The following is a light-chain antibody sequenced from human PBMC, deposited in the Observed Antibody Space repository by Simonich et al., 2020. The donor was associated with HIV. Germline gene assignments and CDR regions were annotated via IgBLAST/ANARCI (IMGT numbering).Light chain of an antibody. J-gene: IGKJ1*01. Sequence: DIVVTQSPDSLAVSLGERATINCKSSQSVLYSSNNKNYLAWYQQRPRQPPNLLIYWASTRESGVPDRFSGSGAGTDFPLTINSLQAEDVAFYYCQQYYITPHTFGQGTKVEIK. CDR3: QQYYITPHT. V-gene: IGKV4-1*01. CDR2: WAS. CDR1: QSVLYSSNNKNY.